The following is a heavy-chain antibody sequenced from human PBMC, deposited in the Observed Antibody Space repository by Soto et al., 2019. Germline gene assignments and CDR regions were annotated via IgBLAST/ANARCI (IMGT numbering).Heavy chain of an antibody. Sequence: QVQLVQSGAEVKKPGSSVKVSCTASGDTFNFYTISWVRQAPGQGLEWMGRNIPMLGMADYPKKFQGRGTIRADKSTSPVYLTLPRLRTEDTAVYYCATNYDSGSTAFDFWGQGTLVTVS. CDR1: GDTFNFYT. V-gene: IGHV1-69*02. CDR2: NIPMLGMA. J-gene: IGHJ4*02. D-gene: IGHD3-10*01. CDR3: ATNYDSGSTAFDF.